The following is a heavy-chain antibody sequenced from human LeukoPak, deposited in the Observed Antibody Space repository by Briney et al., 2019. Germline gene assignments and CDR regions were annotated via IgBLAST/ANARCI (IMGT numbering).Heavy chain of an antibody. CDR2: IYSSGST. V-gene: IGHV4-4*07. Sequence: SETLSLTCTVSGGSIRSYYWSWIRQPAGKGLEWIGRIYSSGSTNYNPSLKSRVTMSVDTSKNQFSPKLSSVTAADTAVYYCARTSSSGLVGGYYFDYWGQGTLVTVSS. CDR1: GGSIRSYY. CDR3: ARTSSSGLVGGYYFDY. J-gene: IGHJ4*02. D-gene: IGHD6-19*01.